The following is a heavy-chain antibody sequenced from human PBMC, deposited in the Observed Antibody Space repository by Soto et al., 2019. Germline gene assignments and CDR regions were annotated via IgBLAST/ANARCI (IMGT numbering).Heavy chain of an antibody. V-gene: IGHV1-69*08. D-gene: IGHD3-10*01. CDR2: IIPLLGTT. CDR3: ARGSGGYADY. CDR1: GGTFSSYT. Sequence: QVQLVQSGAEVKKPGSSVKVSCKASGGTFSSYTLSWVRQAPGQGLEWMGRIIPLLGTTNYAQEFQGRLTITADKSTNTAYMELSSLTSEDTAVYYCARGSGGYADYWGQGTLVIVSS. J-gene: IGHJ4*02.